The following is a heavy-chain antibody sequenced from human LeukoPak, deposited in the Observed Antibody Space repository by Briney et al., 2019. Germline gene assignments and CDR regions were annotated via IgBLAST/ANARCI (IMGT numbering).Heavy chain of an antibody. CDR3: ARGDATIAAAGPHYYYGMDV. D-gene: IGHD6-13*01. Sequence: SETLSLTCAVSGGSISSGGYSWSWIRQPPGKGLEWIGYIYHSGSTYYNPPLKSRVTISVDRSKNQFSLKLSSMTAADTAVYYCARGDATIAAAGPHYYYGMDVWGQGTTVTVSS. CDR2: IYHSGST. CDR1: GGSISSGGYS. J-gene: IGHJ6*02. V-gene: IGHV4-30-2*01.